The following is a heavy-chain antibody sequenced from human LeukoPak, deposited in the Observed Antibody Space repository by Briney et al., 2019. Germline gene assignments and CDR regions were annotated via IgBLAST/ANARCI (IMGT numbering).Heavy chain of an antibody. V-gene: IGHV4-4*02. J-gene: IGHJ4*02. CDR1: GGSISSSDW. Sequence: SETLSLTCAVSGGSISSSDWWSWVRQPPGKGLEWIGEIYHSGSTNYNPSLKSRVTISVDKSKNQFSLKLSSVTAADTAVYYCARDMRYSGSYGLDYWGQGTLVTVSS. D-gene: IGHD1-26*01. CDR2: IYHSGST. CDR3: ARDMRYSGSYGLDY.